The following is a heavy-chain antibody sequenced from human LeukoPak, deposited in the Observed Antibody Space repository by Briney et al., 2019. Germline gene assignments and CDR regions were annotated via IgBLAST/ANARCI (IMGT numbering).Heavy chain of an antibody. D-gene: IGHD2-2*03. CDR3: ARVDIVVVPAAMELGGMDV. CDR2: IRSSSRTI. J-gene: IGHJ6*02. Sequence: GGSLRLSCAASGFSFSRYSMNWVRQAPGKGLEWVSYIRSSSRTIYYADSVKGRFTISRDNAKNSLYLQMNSLRDEDTAVYYCARVDIVVVPAAMELGGMDVWGQGTTVIVSS. V-gene: IGHV3-48*02. CDR1: GFSFSRYS.